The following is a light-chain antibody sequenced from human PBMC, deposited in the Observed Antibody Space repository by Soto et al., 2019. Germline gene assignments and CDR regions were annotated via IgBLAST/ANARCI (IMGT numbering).Light chain of an antibody. CDR2: AAS. CDR1: QSISSY. V-gene: IGKV1-39*01. Sequence: ILMTQSPSSLSASVGDIVTITCRASQSISSYLNWYQQKPGKAPKLLIYAASSLQSGVPSRFSGSGSGTDFTLTISSLQPEDFATYYCQQSYSTPHTFGQETRLEIK. CDR3: QQSYSTPHT. J-gene: IGKJ5*01.